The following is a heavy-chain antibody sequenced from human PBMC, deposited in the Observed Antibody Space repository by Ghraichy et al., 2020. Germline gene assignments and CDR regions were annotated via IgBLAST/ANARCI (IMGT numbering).Heavy chain of an antibody. CDR3: ARDLSGALYSSGWYGY. CDR2: ISSSSSYI. Sequence: GGSLRLSCAASGFTFSSYSMNWVRQAPGKGLEWVSSISSSSSYIYYADSVKGRFTISRDNAKNSLYLQMNSLRAEDTAVYYCARDLSGALYSSGWYGYWGQGTLVTVSS. V-gene: IGHV3-21*01. CDR1: GFTFSSYS. D-gene: IGHD6-19*01. J-gene: IGHJ4*02.